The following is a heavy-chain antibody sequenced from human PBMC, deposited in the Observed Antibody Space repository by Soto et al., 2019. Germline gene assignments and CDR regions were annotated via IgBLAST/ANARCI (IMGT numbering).Heavy chain of an antibody. Sequence: EVQLVESGGGLVQPGGSLRLSCAASGFTVSSNYTSWVRHAPGKGLEWVSVIYSGGSTYYAHSVKGRFTISRDNSKITLYLQMRPSRAEDTAAYYCARAGGPGPNYGGNWLYVEYWYFDLWGRGTLVTVSS. D-gene: IGHD4-17*01. CDR2: IYSGGST. CDR1: GFTVSSNY. V-gene: IGHV3-66*01. CDR3: ARAGGPGPNYGGNWLYVEYWYFDL. J-gene: IGHJ2*01.